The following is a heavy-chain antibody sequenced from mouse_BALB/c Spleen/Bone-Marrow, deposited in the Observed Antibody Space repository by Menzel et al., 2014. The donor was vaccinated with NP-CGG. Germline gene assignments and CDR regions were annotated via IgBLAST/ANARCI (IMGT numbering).Heavy chain of an antibody. D-gene: IGHD1-2*01. CDR3: ARLDYYGYHNY. J-gene: IGHJ2*01. CDR1: GFDFSRYW. V-gene: IGHV4-1*02. Sequence: EVHLVESGGGLVQPGGSLKLSCAASGFDFSRYWMSWVRQAPGKGLEWIGDINPESRTINYSPSLKDKFIVSRDNAKNTLYLRLNRVRSEDKDIDYRARLDYYGYHNYWGQGTTLTVSS. CDR2: INPESRTI.